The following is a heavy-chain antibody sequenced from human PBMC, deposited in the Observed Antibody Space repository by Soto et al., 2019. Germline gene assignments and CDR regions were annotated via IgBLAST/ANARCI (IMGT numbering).Heavy chain of an antibody. CDR3: ARGRRQQLVPLPKLPGSSWFDP. V-gene: IGHV4-34*01. Sequence: QVQLQQWGAGQLKPSETLSLTCAVYGGSFSGYYWSWIRQPPGKGLEWIGEINHSGSTNYNPSLKRRVTISVDTSKNQFSLKLSSVTAADTAVYYCARGRRQQLVPLPKLPGSSWFDPWGQGTLVTVSS. J-gene: IGHJ5*02. CDR1: GGSFSGYY. D-gene: IGHD6-13*01. CDR2: INHSGST.